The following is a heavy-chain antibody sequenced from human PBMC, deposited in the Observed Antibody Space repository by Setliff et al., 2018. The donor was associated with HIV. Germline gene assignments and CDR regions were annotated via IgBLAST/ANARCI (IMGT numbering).Heavy chain of an antibody. V-gene: IGHV4-59*01. D-gene: IGHD4-17*01. CDR2: IYYSGST. CDR3: ASSYGDYGNWYFDL. J-gene: IGHJ2*01. Sequence: PSEALSLTCAVYGGSFRGYYWSWIRQPPGKGLEWIGYIYYSGSTNYNPSLKSRVTISVDTSKNQFSLKLSSVTAADTAVYYCASSYGDYGNWYFDLWGRGTLVTVSS. CDR1: GGSFRGYY.